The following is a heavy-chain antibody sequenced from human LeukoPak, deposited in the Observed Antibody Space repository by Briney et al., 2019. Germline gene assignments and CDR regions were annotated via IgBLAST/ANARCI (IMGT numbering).Heavy chain of an antibody. CDR2: INPNRGGT. CDR3: ARDDTMVRGDFDY. Sequence: GASVKVSCKASGYTFTGYYMHWVRQAPGQGLEWMGRINPNRGGTNYAQKFQGRGTMTRDTSISTAYMELSRLRSDDTAVYYCARDDTMVRGDFDYWGQGTLVTVSS. D-gene: IGHD3-10*01. V-gene: IGHV1-2*06. J-gene: IGHJ4*02. CDR1: GYTFTGYY.